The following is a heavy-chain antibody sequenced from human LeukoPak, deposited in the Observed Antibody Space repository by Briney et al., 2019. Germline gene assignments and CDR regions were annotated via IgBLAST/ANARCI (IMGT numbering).Heavy chain of an antibody. CDR3: ARVTGYMVEDYFDS. CDR2: IYYSGST. V-gene: IGHV4-59*01. D-gene: IGHD6-13*01. CDR1: GGSISSYY. Sequence: SETLSLTCTVSGGSISSYYWSWVRQPPGKGLEWIGYIYYSGSTNYNPSLKSRVTISVDTSKNQFSLRLRSVTAADTAVYYCARVTGYMVEDYFDSWGQGTLVTVSS. J-gene: IGHJ4*02.